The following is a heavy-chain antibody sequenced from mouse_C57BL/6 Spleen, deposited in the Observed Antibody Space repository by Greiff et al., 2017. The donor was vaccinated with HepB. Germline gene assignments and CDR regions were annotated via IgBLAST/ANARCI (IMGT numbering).Heavy chain of an antibody. Sequence: QVQLQQPGAELVKPGASVKMSCKASGYTFTSYWITWVKQRPGQGLEWIGDIYPGSGSTNYNEKFKSKATLTVDTSSSTAYMQLSSLTSEDSAVYYCARRFKVYEYDDYWGQGTTLTVSS. J-gene: IGHJ2*01. CDR3: ARRFKVYEYDDY. CDR2: IYPGSGST. D-gene: IGHD2-4*01. V-gene: IGHV1-55*01. CDR1: GYTFTSYW.